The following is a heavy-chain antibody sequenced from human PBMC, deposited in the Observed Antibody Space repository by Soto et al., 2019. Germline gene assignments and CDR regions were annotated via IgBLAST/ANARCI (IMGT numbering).Heavy chain of an antibody. CDR3: AGGGDYVRGSYRGVLRYYGMDV. CDR2: ISSNGGST. D-gene: IGHD3-16*02. J-gene: IGHJ6*02. Sequence: EVQLVESGEGLVQPGGSLRLSCAASGFTFSSYAMHWVRQAPGKGLEYVSAISSNGGSTYYADSVKGRFTISRDNCKNTRHLQRGILRAEDTAGYYSAGGGDYVRGSYRGVLRYYGMDVWGRGTKVTFSS. CDR1: GFTFSSYA. V-gene: IGHV3-64*02.